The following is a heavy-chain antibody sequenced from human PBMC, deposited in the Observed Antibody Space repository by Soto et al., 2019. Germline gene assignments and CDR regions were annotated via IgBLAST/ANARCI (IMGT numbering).Heavy chain of an antibody. D-gene: IGHD6-19*01. J-gene: IGHJ4*02. V-gene: IGHV3-33*01. CDR1: GFTFSNYA. CDR2: IWHDGTTE. Sequence: GGSLRLFCAASGFTFSNYAMHWVRQAPGKGLEWVAVIWHDGTTEYYGDSVKGRFTISRDNSRNTVYLQMNSLRAEDTAVYYCARDEWLEVSGFDYWGQGTLVTVSS. CDR3: ARDEWLEVSGFDY.